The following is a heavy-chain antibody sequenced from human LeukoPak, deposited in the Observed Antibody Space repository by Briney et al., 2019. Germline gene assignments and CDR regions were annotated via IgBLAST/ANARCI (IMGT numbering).Heavy chain of an antibody. J-gene: IGHJ5*02. D-gene: IGHD1-26*01. V-gene: IGHV3-66*01. Sequence: GGSLRLSCVASGFTVSSNYMSWVRQAPGKGPEWVSVIYNGGTTSYADSVKGRFTISRDDSKNTLYLQMNSLRAEDTSVYYCARDSGEGWFGPWGQGTLVTVSS. CDR3: ARDSGEGWFGP. CDR1: GFTVSSNY. CDR2: IYNGGTT.